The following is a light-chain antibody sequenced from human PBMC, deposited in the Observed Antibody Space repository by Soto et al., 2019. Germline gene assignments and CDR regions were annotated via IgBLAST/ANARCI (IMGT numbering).Light chain of an antibody. J-gene: IGKJ1*01. Sequence: EIVLTQSPGTLSLSPGERAILSCRASQSVSSDSLAWYRQKPCQAPRLLVYDASSRATGIPDRFSGSGSGPDFTLTISRLEPEDFAVYYCQQYGSAPRTFGEGTKVEIK. CDR2: DAS. V-gene: IGKV3-20*01. CDR1: QSVSSDS. CDR3: QQYGSAPRT.